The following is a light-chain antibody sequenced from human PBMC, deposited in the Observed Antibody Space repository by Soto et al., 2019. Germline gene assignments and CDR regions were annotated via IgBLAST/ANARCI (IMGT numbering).Light chain of an antibody. CDR3: SSYTSSSTVV. CDR2: DVS. V-gene: IGLV2-14*01. Sequence: QSVLTQPASVSGSPGQSITISCTGTSSDVGGYNYVSWYQQHPGKAPKLLIYDVSNRPSGVFNRFSGSKSGNTASLTISGLQAEDEADYYCSSYTSSSTVVFGGGTQLTVL. J-gene: IGLJ2*01. CDR1: SSDVGGYNY.